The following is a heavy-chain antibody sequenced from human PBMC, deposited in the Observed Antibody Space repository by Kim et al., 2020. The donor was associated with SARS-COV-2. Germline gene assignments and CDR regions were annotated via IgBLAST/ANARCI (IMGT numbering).Heavy chain of an antibody. J-gene: IGHJ5*01. Sequence: GGSLRLSCAASGFTFTSYGMHWVRQAPGKGLEWVAVIWYDGTNKYYANSVKGRFTISRDNSKNTLSLQMTSLRAEDTAVYYCAKDRLPYCSGGSCYWFDS. V-gene: IGHV3-33*06. D-gene: IGHD2-15*01. CDR3: AKDRLPYCSGGSCYWFDS. CDR1: GFTFTSYG. CDR2: IWYDGTNK.